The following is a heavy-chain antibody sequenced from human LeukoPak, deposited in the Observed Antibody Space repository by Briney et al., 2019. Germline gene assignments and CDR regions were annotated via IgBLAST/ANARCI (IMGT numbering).Heavy chain of an antibody. D-gene: IGHD2-21*01. CDR3: ARDPCGGDCYFNWFDP. V-gene: IGHV1-18*01. CDR2: ISAYNGNT. CDR1: GYIFTSYG. Sequence: ASVNVSCKASGYIFTSYGISWVRQAAGQGLEWMGWISAYNGNTNYAQKLQGRVTMTTDTSTSTAYMELRSLRSDDTAVYYCARDPCGGDCYFNWFDPWGQGTLVTVSS. J-gene: IGHJ5*02.